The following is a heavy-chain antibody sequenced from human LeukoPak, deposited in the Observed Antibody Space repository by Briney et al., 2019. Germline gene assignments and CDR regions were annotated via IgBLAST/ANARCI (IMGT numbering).Heavy chain of an antibody. CDR2: IYYSGST. D-gene: IGHD3-22*01. Sequence: SETLSLTCTVSGGSISSYYWSWIRQPPGKGLEWIGYIYYSGSTNYNPSLKSRVTISADTSKNQFSLKLSPVTAADTAVYYCARGITHYYDSSGLYYYMDVWGKGTTVTVSS. J-gene: IGHJ6*03. CDR1: GGSISSYY. V-gene: IGHV4-59*01. CDR3: ARGITHYYDSSGLYYYMDV.